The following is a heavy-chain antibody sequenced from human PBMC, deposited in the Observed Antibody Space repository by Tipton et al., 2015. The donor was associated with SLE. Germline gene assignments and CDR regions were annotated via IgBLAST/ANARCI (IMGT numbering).Heavy chain of an antibody. D-gene: IGHD1-14*01. CDR1: GGSISSGGYY. CDR2: FYYSGST. CDR3: ARDTTGAFDI. V-gene: IGHV4-31*03. Sequence: TLSLTCTVSGGSISSGGYYWSWIRQHPGKGLEWIGYFYYSGSTYYNPSLKSRVTISVDTSKSQFSLKLSSVTAAATAVYYCARDTTGAFDIWGQGTMVTVSS. J-gene: IGHJ3*02.